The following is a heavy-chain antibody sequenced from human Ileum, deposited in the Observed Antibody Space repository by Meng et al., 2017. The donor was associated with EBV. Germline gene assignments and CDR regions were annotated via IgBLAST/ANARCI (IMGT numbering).Heavy chain of an antibody. V-gene: IGHV1-8*01. Sequence: QGQLLHVGAEVRNPGASVKVSCKASGYTFINHDINWVRQAAGQGLESIGWMNSYTGNAGYAQKFRGRVTMTRDTSINTAYLEVISLTSEDTAVYYCARGSGAGGRDWFDPWGQGTLVTVSS. J-gene: IGHJ5*02. CDR3: ARGSGAGGRDWFDP. CDR2: MNSYTGNA. CDR1: GYTFINHD. D-gene: IGHD3-16*01.